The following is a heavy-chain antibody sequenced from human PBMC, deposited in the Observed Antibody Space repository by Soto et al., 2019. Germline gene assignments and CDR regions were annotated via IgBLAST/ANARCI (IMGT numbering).Heavy chain of an antibody. CDR1: GFTFTSSA. J-gene: IGHJ4*02. Sequence: QMQLVQSGPEVKKPGTSVKVSCKASGFTFTSSAVQWVRQARGQRLAWIGWIVVGSGNTNYAQKFQERVTITRDMSTSTAYMELSSLRSEDTAVYYCAAGRPYYYYSSGPLGYWGQGTLVTVSS. D-gene: IGHD3-22*01. CDR3: AAGRPYYYYSSGPLGY. V-gene: IGHV1-58*01. CDR2: IVVGSGNT.